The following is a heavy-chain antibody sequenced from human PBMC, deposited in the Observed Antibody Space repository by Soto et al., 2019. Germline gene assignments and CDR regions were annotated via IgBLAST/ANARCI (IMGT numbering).Heavy chain of an antibody. CDR3: ARYPTLTDYFFHGMDV. Sequence: GESLKISCKGSGYTFTNYWIVWVRQIPGKGLEWMGIIYPGDSDTRYSPSFQGQVTISADRSISTAYLRWSSLKDSDTAMYYCARYPTLTDYFFHGMDVWGQGTTVTVSS. V-gene: IGHV5-51*01. J-gene: IGHJ6*02. CDR1: GYTFTNYW. CDR2: IYPGDSDT. D-gene: IGHD4-17*01.